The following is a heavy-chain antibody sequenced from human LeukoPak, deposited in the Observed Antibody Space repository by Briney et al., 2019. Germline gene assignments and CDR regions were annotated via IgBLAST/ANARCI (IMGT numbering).Heavy chain of an antibody. J-gene: IGHJ4*02. CDR3: AKRGVVIRVILVGFHKEAYYFDS. CDR2: ISGSGGAT. D-gene: IGHD3-22*01. CDR1: GITLSNYG. Sequence: GGSLRLSCVVSGITLSNYGMSWVRQAPGKGMEWVAGISGSGGATTYADAVKGRFTISRDSPKNTLYLHMSSLRADDTAVYFCAKRGVVIRVILVGFHKEAYYFDSWGQGALVTASS. V-gene: IGHV3-23*01.